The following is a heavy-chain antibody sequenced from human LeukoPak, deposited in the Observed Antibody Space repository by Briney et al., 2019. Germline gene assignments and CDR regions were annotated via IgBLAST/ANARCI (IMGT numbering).Heavy chain of an antibody. J-gene: IGHJ5*02. V-gene: IGHV4-30-2*01. CDR1: GGSISSGGYY. D-gene: IGHD1-14*01. CDR2: IYHSGST. CDR3: ARGYILNWFDP. Sequence: SETLSLTCTVSGGSISSGGYYWSWIRQPPGKGLEWIGYIYHSGSTYYNPSLKSRVTISVDRSKNQFSLKLSSVTAADTAVYYCARGYILNWFDPWGQGTLVTVSS.